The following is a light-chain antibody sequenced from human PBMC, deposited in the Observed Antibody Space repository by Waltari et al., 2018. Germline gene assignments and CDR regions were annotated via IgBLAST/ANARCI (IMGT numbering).Light chain of an antibody. Sequence: IQMTQPPSALSASVGDRVTITCRASQRINTWMAWYQQRPGKAPKVLIYDVSTLESGVPSRFSGSGSGTEFTLAINNLQPEDFATYYCQQYYRYYTFGQGTKLEIK. CDR3: QQYYRYYT. CDR1: QRINTW. J-gene: IGKJ2*01. CDR2: DVS. V-gene: IGKV1-5*01.